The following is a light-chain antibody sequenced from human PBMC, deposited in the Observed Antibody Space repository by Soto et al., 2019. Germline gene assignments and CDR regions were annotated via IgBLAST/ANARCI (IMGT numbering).Light chain of an antibody. CDR2: AAS. V-gene: IGKV1-39*01. Sequence: DIQMTQSPSSLSASVGDRVTISCRTSQTIDNYLNWYQQKPGKAPKLLIYAASTLQSGVPSRFSGSGSGTDFTLTISNLQAEDVAVYYCQQYYNTPLTFGGGTKVDIK. CDR3: QQYYNTPLT. CDR1: QTIDNY. J-gene: IGKJ4*01.